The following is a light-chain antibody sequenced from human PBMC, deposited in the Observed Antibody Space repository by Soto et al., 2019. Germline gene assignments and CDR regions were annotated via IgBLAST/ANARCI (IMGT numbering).Light chain of an antibody. J-gene: IGKJ5*01. Sequence: DVVMTQTPLSLSVTPGQPASISCKSSQSLLHITGETFLFWYLQKPGQSPQLLIYEVSTRGSGVPDRFSGSGSGTDFTLDISRVETDDVGIYYCMQSTQLPHTFGRGTRLGIE. V-gene: IGKV2D-29*02. CDR2: EVS. CDR1: QSLLHITGETF. CDR3: MQSTQLPHT.